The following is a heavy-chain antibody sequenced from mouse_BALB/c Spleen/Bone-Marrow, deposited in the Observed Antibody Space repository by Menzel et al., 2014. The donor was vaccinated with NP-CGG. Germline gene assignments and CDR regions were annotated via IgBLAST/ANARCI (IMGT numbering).Heavy chain of an antibody. V-gene: IGHV5-17*02. CDR3: TRGGNWEDFDY. CDR1: GFTFSGFG. D-gene: IGHD4-1*01. Sequence: EVKLVESGGGLVQPGGSRKLSCAASGFTFSGFGMHWVRPAPEKGLEWVAYISSGSSTIFYADTVKGRFTISRDNPKNTLFLQMTSLRSEDTAMYYCTRGGNWEDFDYWGQGTTLTVSS. J-gene: IGHJ2*01. CDR2: ISSGSSTI.